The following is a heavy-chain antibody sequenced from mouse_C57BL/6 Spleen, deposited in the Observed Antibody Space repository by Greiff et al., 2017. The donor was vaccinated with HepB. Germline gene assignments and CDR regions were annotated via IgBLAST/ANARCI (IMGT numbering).Heavy chain of an antibody. V-gene: IGHV1-81*01. J-gene: IGHJ2*01. CDR1: GYTFTSYG. D-gene: IGHD2-5*01. CDR3: ARDSNYVGDFDY. CDR2: IYPRSGNT. Sequence: QVQLQQSGAELARPGASVKLSCKASGYTFTSYGISWVKQRTGQGLEWIGEIYPRSGNTYYNEKFKGKATLTADKSSSTAYMELRSLTSEDSAVYFCARDSNYVGDFDYWGQGTTLTVSS.